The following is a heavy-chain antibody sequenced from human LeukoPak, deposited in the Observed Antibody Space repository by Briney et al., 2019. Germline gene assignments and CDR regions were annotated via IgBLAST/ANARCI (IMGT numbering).Heavy chain of an antibody. J-gene: IGHJ5*02. CDR1: GGSISSGSYY. D-gene: IGHD5-18*01. V-gene: IGHV4-39*07. Sequence: SETLSLTCTVSGGSISSGSYYWSWIRQPPGKGLEWIGEINHSGSTNYNPSLKSRVTISVDTPKNQFSLKLSSVTAADTAVYYCARGPRRAAMALPRSGTQLWFDPWGQGTLVTVSS. CDR3: ARGPRRAAMALPRSGTQLWFDP. CDR2: INHSGST.